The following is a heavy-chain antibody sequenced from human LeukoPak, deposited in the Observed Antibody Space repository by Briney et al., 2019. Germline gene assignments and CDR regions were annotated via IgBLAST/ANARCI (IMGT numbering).Heavy chain of an antibody. D-gene: IGHD4-11*01. CDR1: GNTFTSYY. CDR2: VNPSGGST. CDR3: AGGWTTELSAMGY. Sequence: ASVKVSCKASGNTFTSYYMHWVRQAPGQGLEWMGLVNPSGGSTRYAQKFQGRVTMTRDTSTSIVYMELTSLRSEDTAVYYCAGGWTTELSAMGYWGQGTLVTVSS. J-gene: IGHJ4*02. V-gene: IGHV1-46*01.